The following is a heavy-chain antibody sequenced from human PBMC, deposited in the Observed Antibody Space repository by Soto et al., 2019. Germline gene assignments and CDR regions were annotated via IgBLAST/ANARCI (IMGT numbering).Heavy chain of an antibody. D-gene: IGHD4-17*01. CDR1: GFTFSSYG. CDR3: AKDRGPLGTTVLY. Sequence: GGSLRLSCAASGFTFSSYGMHWVRQAPGKGLEWVAVISYDGSNKYYADSVKGRFTISRDNSKNTLYLQMNSLRAEDTAVYYCAKDRGPLGTTVLYWGQGTLVTVSS. V-gene: IGHV3-30*18. J-gene: IGHJ4*02. CDR2: ISYDGSNK.